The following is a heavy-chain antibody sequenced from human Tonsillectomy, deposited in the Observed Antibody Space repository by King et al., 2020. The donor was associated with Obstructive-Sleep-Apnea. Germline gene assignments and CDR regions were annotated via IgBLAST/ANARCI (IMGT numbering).Heavy chain of an antibody. V-gene: IGHV4-59*11. CDR2: IHYSGGA. CDR1: GGSITSHH. J-gene: IGHJ4*02. Sequence: QLQESGPGLVKPSETLSLTCTVSGGSITSHHWSWIRQPPGKGLEWIGYIHYSGGADYSPSLKSRVSMSAETSQNHLALKLTSVTVAVTAVYYCAREGGGGVDYWGQGILVTVSS. CDR3: AREGGGGVDY. D-gene: IGHD3-16*01.